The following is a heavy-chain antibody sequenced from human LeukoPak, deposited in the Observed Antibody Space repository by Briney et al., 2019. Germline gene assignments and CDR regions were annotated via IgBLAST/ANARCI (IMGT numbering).Heavy chain of an antibody. CDR2: ITGSGGST. CDR1: GFTFSSYA. CDR3: AKTSYCGSGESDY. J-gene: IGHJ4*02. D-gene: IGHD3-10*01. V-gene: IGHV3-23*01. Sequence: PGGSLRLSCAASGFTFSSYAMSWVRQAPGKGLEWVSAITGSGGSTYYADSVKGRFTISRDNSKNTLFLQMNSLRAEDTAVYYCAKTSYCGSGESDYWGQGTLVTVST.